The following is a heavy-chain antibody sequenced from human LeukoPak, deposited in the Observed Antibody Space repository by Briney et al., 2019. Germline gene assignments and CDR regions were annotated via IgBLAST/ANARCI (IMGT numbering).Heavy chain of an antibody. Sequence: GGSLRLSCAASGFTFSNYAMSWVRQAPGKGLEWVSAISGSGGSTFYADSVKGRFTISRDNSRNTLYLQMNSLRAEDTAIYYCAKDDYSYYAMDVWGRGTTVTVSS. CDR3: AKDDYSYYAMDV. CDR2: ISGSGGST. V-gene: IGHV3-23*01. J-gene: IGHJ6*02. CDR1: GFTFSNYA.